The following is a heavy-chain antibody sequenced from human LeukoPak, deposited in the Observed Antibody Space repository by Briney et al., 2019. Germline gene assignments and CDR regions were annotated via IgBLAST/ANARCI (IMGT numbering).Heavy chain of an antibody. CDR3: ARGKAAAGEYNWFDP. Sequence: SETLSLTCAVYGGSFSGYYWSWIRHPPGKGLEWIGEINHSGSTNYNPSLKSRVTISVDTSKNQFSLKLSSVTAADTAVYYCARGKAAAGEYNWFDPWGQGTLVTVSS. CDR2: INHSGST. D-gene: IGHD6-13*01. CDR1: GGSFSGYY. V-gene: IGHV4-34*01. J-gene: IGHJ5*02.